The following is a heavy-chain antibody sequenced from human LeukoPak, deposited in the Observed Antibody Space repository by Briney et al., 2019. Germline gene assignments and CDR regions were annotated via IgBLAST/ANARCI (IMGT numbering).Heavy chain of an antibody. CDR2: ISYDGSNK. CDR1: GFTFSSYV. V-gene: IGHV3-30-3*01. Sequence: GRSLRLSCAASGFTFSSYVMHWVRQAPGKGLEWVAVISYDGSNKYYADSVKGRFTISRDNSKNTLYLQMNSLRAEDTAVYYCAKSDYGDYEPPYGMDVWGQGTTVTVSS. D-gene: IGHD4-17*01. CDR3: AKSDYGDYEPPYGMDV. J-gene: IGHJ6*02.